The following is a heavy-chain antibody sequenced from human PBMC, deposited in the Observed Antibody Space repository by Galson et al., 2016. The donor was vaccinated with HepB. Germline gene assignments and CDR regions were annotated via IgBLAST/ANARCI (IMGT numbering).Heavy chain of an antibody. V-gene: IGHV3-30*03. D-gene: IGHD4-17*01. Sequence: SLRLSCAASGFTFNSYGIHWVRQAPGKGLEWVAVISYDGSDKYYADSVKGRFTIPRDNSKNTLYLQMNSLRAEDTAVYYCARDFEDDYGALDYWGQGTLVTVSS. CDR2: ISYDGSDK. CDR1: GFTFNSYG. J-gene: IGHJ4*02. CDR3: ARDFEDDYGALDY.